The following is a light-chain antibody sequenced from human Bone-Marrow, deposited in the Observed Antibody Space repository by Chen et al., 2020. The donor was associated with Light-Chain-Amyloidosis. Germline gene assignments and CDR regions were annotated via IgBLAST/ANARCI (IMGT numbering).Light chain of an antibody. Sequence: QPALTQPASVSGSPGQSITISCTGTSSDVGGDNHVSWYQQHPDKAPKRMIYEVTNRPSWVPDRFSGSKSDNTASLTISGLQTEDEADYFCSSYTITNTLVFGSGTRVTVL. CDR3: SSYTITNTLV. CDR2: EVT. J-gene: IGLJ1*01. CDR1: SSDVGGDNH. V-gene: IGLV2-14*01.